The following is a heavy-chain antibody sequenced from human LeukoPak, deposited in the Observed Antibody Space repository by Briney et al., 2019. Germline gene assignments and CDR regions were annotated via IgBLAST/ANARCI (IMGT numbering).Heavy chain of an antibody. CDR2: VNPNSGNT. CDR1: GYTFTSYD. CDR3: ARETGRNWFDP. Sequence: ASVKVSCKASGYTFTSYDINWVRQATGQGLEWMGWVNPNSGNTGYAPKFQGRVTMTRNTSISTAYMELSSLRSEDTAVYYCARETGRNWFDPWGQGTLVTVSS. D-gene: IGHD1-1*01. J-gene: IGHJ5*02. V-gene: IGHV1-8*01.